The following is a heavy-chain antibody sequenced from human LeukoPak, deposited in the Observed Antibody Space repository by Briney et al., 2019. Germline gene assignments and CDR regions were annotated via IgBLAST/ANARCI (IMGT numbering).Heavy chain of an antibody. Sequence: GGSLRLSCAASGFTFSSYEMNWVRQARGKGLEWVSYITSSGNTIYYADSVKGRFTISRDNAKNSLYLPINSLRAEDPAGYSCERMTKKTTTGGPFDYWGQGTLVTVSS. CDR1: GFTFSSYE. J-gene: IGHJ4*02. CDR3: ERMTKKTTTGGPFDY. V-gene: IGHV3-48*03. D-gene: IGHD4-17*01. CDR2: ITSSGNTI.